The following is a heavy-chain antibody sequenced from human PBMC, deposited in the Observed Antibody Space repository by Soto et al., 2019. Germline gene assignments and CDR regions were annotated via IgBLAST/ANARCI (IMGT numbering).Heavy chain of an antibody. Sequence: SETLSLTCTVSGGSISSGGYYWSWIRQHPGKGLEWIGYIYYSGSTYYNPSLKSRVTISVDTSKNQFSLKLSSVTAADTAVYYCASFSWEATIPFFDYWGQGTLVTVSS. V-gene: IGHV4-31*03. CDR3: ASFSWEATIPFFDY. J-gene: IGHJ4*02. CDR2: IYYSGST. CDR1: GGSISSGGYY. D-gene: IGHD5-12*01.